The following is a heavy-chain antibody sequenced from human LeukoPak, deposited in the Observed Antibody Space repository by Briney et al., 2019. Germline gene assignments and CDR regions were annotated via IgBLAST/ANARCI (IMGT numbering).Heavy chain of an antibody. CDR2: IYYSGST. V-gene: IGHV4-39*01. Sequence: SETLSLTCTVSGGSISSSSYYWGWIRQPPGKGLEWIGSIYYSGSTYYNPSLKSRVTISVDTSKNQFSLKLSSVTAADTAVYYCARLSSTLLDYWGQGTLVTVSS. CDR3: ARLSSTLLDY. D-gene: IGHD2-15*01. CDR1: GGSISSSSYY. J-gene: IGHJ4*02.